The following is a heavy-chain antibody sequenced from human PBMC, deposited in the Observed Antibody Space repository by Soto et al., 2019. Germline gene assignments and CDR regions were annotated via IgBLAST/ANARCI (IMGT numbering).Heavy chain of an antibody. CDR1: GFTFSSYA. D-gene: IGHD6-13*01. J-gene: IGHJ4*02. Sequence: GGSLRLSCSASGFTFSSYAMHWVRQAPGKGLEYVSAISSNGGSTYYADSVKGRFTISRDNSKNTLYLQMSSLRAEDTAVYYCVKGTPYSSSWYYFDYWGQGTLVTVSS. CDR2: ISSNGGST. CDR3: VKGTPYSSSWYYFDY. V-gene: IGHV3-64D*08.